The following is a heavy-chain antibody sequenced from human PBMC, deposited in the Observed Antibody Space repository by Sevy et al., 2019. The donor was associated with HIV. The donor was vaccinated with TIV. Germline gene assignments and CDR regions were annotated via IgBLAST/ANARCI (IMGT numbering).Heavy chain of an antibody. CDR1: GFTFSSYS. J-gene: IGHJ4*02. V-gene: IGHV3-48*01. CDR3: ARDLSSGWYGVGDY. D-gene: IGHD6-19*01. Sequence: GGSLRLSCAASGFTFSSYSMNWVRQAPGKGLEWVSSISSSSSTIYYADSVKGRFTISRDNAKNSLYLQMNSLSAEDTAVYYCARDLSSGWYGVGDYWGQGTLVTVSS. CDR2: ISSSSSTI.